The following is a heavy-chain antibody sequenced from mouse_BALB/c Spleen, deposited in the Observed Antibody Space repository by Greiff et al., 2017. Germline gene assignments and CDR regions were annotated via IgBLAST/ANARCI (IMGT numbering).Heavy chain of an antibody. J-gene: IGHJ4*01. Sequence: EVMLVESGGGLVQPGGSLKLSCAASGFTFSSYGMSWVRQTPDKRLELVATINSNGGSTYYPDSVKGRFTISRDNAKNTLYLQMSSLKSEDTAMYYCARRGLYAMDYWGQGTSVTVSS. V-gene: IGHV5-6-3*01. CDR3: ARRGLYAMDY. CDR1: GFTFSSYG. D-gene: IGHD3-3*01. CDR2: INSNGGST.